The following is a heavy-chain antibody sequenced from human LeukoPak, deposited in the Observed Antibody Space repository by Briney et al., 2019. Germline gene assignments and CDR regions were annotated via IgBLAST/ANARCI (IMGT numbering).Heavy chain of an antibody. D-gene: IGHD3-3*01. V-gene: IGHV3-23*01. CDR1: GFTFSSYA. CDR2: ISGSGGST. J-gene: IGHJ4*02. CDR3: AKVLRGYFDY. Sequence: GGSLRLSCAASGFTFSSYAMSWVRQAPGKGLEWVSAISGSGGSTYYADSVEGRFTISRDNSMNTLYLQMNSLRAEDTAVYYCAKVLRGYFDYWGQGTLVTVSS.